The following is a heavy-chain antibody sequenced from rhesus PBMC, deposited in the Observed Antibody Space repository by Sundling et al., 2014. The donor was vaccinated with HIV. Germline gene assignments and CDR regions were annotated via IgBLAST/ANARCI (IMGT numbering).Heavy chain of an antibody. CDR1: GFTFNTYF. D-gene: IGHD6-31*01. Sequence: VQLVESGGGLVQPGGSLRLSCTGSGFTFNTYFMYWVRQAPGKGLEWVSAISSGGGSTWYTDSVKGRFTISKENAKNTLYLQMDSLRAEDTAVYYCAKGLTFAHTYSSGWYWFDSWGQGVLVTVSS. V-gene: IGHV3-8*01. CDR3: AKGLTFAHTYSSGWYWFDS. J-gene: IGHJ4*01. CDR2: ISSGGGST.